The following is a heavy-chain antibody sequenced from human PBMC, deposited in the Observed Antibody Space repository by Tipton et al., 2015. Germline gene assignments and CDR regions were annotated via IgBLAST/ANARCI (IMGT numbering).Heavy chain of an antibody. CDR1: GFTFSEFY. D-gene: IGHD3-9*01. CDR3: ARDPDDIYFDY. Sequence: SLRLSCGASGFTFSEFYMSWIRQTPDKGLEWVSYIDTSGSVIYYADSVKGRFTISRDNAKNSLYLQMNSLRAEDTAIYYCARDPDDIYFDYWAQGTLVTVSS. J-gene: IGHJ4*02. CDR2: IDTSGSVI. V-gene: IGHV3-11*01.